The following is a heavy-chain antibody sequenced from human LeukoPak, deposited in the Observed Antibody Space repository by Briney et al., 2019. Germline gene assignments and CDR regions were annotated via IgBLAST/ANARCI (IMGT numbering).Heavy chain of an antibody. D-gene: IGHD3-9*01. CDR1: GYTFTSYG. J-gene: IGHJ4*02. Sequence: ASVKVSCKASGYTFTSYGISWVRQAPGQGLEWMGWISAYNGNTNYAQKLQGRVTMTTDTSTSTAYMELRSLRSDDTAVYYCARGGYYDILTGYSKGNYFDYWGRGTLVTVSS. V-gene: IGHV1-18*01. CDR3: ARGGYYDILTGYSKGNYFDY. CDR2: ISAYNGNT.